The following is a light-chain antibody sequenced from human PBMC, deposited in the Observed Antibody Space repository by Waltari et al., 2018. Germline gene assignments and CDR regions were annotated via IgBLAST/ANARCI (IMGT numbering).Light chain of an antibody. J-gene: IGKJ4*01. CDR1: QGIYSS. CDR3: QQFKSYPFT. CDR2: NAS. V-gene: IGKV1-13*02. Sequence: AIHLPPTPSPLPASVGDSSTITCRASQGIYSSLAWYQQKPGNPPKLLVFNASTLESGIPSRFSGTGSGTDFTLTISSLQSEDLATYYCQQFKSYPFTFGGGTKVEIK.